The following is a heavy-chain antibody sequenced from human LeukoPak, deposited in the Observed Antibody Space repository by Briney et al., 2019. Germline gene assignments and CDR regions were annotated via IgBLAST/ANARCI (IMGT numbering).Heavy chain of an antibody. Sequence: GGSVRLSCAASGFTFSTYDMSWVRQAPGKGLEWVSVISASAGSTYSADSVRGRFTISRDNSRDTLYLQMNSLRAEDTAVYYCARASRGNWFDPWGQGTLVTVSS. D-gene: IGHD3-10*01. CDR3: ARASRGNWFDP. J-gene: IGHJ5*02. CDR1: GFTFSTYD. CDR2: ISASAGST. V-gene: IGHV3-23*01.